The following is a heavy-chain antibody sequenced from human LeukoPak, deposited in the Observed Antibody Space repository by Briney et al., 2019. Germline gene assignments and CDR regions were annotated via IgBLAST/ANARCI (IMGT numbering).Heavy chain of an antibody. J-gene: IGHJ4*02. CDR3: TKDLALYTGPYSGSFYSPIDC. CDR2: ISGSGDNT. V-gene: IGHV3-23*01. Sequence: GGSLXXSCAASGFTFSNYAMSWVRQAPGKGLEWVSSISGSGDNTYYADSVKGRFTISRDNLKNRLYVQMNRLKAEDTAVYYCTKDLALYTGPYSGSFYSPIDCWGQGTLVTVSS. D-gene: IGHD1-26*01. CDR1: GFTFSNYA.